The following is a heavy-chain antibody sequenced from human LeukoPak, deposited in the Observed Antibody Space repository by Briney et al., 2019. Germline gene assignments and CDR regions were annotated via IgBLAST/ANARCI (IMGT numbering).Heavy chain of an antibody. CDR2: IYYSGST. D-gene: IGHD7-27*01. CDR3: ARCLTGYRYFEY. CDR1: GGSIWNYY. J-gene: IGHJ4*02. V-gene: IGHV4-59*08. Sequence: SETLSLTCTVSGGSIWNYYWNWIRQPPGKGLEWIGQIYYSGSTNYNASLKRGVTISVDTCKKQFSLKLRCVTAADKAVYYCARCLTGYRYFEYWGQGTLVTVSS.